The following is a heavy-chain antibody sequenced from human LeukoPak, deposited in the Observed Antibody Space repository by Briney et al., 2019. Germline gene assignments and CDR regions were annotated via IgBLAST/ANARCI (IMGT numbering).Heavy chain of an antibody. D-gene: IGHD1-1*01. CDR2: INSDGSDT. J-gene: IGHJ4*02. CDR3: ARDQQAITTAAGR. V-gene: IGHV3-74*01. Sequence: PGGSLRLSCAASGFTFSTTWMHWVRQAPGKGLVWVSRINSDGSDTNYAASVKGRFTISRDNAKNTLYLQMNSLRAEDTAVYYCARDQQAITTAAGRWGQGTLVTVSS. CDR1: GFTFSTTW.